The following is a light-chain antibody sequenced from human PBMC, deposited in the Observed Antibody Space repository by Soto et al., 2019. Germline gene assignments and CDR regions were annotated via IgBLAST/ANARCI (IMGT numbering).Light chain of an antibody. CDR3: AVWDASLTGWV. Sequence: QSVLTQPPSASGTPGQRLTISCAGSSSNIGSHYVYWYQHLPGTAPKLLIFRDGQRPSGVPDRFFGSKSGTSASLAISGLRSEDEAHYYCAVWDASLTGWVFGGGTKLTVL. CDR1: SSNIGSHY. CDR2: RDG. V-gene: IGLV1-47*01. J-gene: IGLJ3*02.